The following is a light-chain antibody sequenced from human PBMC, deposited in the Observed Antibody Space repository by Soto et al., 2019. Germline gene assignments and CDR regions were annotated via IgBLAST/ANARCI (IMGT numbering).Light chain of an antibody. J-gene: IGKJ1*01. CDR3: QHITTWT. V-gene: IGKV1-39*01. CDR2: AAS. CDR1: QGISTY. Sequence: DIQMTQSPSSLSASVGDRVTITFRASQGISTYLNWYQQKPGKAPKLLIYAASSLQSGVPSRFSGSGSETDFTLTISSLQPEDFATYSCQHITTWTFGQGTKVDIK.